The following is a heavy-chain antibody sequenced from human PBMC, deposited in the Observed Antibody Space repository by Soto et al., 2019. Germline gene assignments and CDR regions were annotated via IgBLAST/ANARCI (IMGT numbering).Heavy chain of an antibody. J-gene: IGHJ4*02. CDR3: ARDAPPSGPQDS. Sequence: QVQLVQSGAEVKKPGSSVKVSCKASGGTFSSYAISWVRQAPGQGLEWMGGIIPIFGTANYAQKFQGRVTITADESPSKAYMELSSLRSEDTAVYFCARDAPPSGPQDSWGQGTLVTVSS. D-gene: IGHD2-15*01. V-gene: IGHV1-69*01. CDR1: GGTFSSYA. CDR2: IIPIFGTA.